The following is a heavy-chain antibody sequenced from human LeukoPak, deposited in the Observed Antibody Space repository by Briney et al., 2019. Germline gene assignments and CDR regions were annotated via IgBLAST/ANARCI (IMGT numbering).Heavy chain of an antibody. V-gene: IGHV1-2*02. J-gene: IGHJ4*02. D-gene: IGHD2-2*01. CDR1: GYTFTGYY. CDR3: ARVRYCSSTSCYGGDY. Sequence: ASVKVSCKASGYTFTGYYMHWVRQAPGQGLEWMGCINPNSGGTNYAQKFQGRVTMTRDTSISTAYMELSRLRSDDTAVYYCARVRYCSSTSCYGGDYWGQGTLVTVSS. CDR2: INPNSGGT.